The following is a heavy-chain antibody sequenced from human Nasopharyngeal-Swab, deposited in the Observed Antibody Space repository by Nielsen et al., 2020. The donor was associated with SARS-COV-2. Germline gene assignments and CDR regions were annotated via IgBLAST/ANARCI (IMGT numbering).Heavy chain of an antibody. CDR2: IKQDGSEK. CDR3: ASEPVRYFDPMGAFDI. D-gene: IGHD3-9*01. Sequence: GESLRLSCAASGFTFSSYWMSWVRQAPGKGLEWVANIKQDGSEKYYVDSVKGRFTISRDNAKNSLYLQMNSLRAEDTAVYYCASEPVRYFDPMGAFDIWGQGTMVTVSS. CDR1: GFTFSSYW. V-gene: IGHV3-7*01. J-gene: IGHJ3*02.